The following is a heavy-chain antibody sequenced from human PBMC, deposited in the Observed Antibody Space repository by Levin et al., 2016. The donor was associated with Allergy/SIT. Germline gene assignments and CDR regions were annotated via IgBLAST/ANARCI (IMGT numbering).Heavy chain of an antibody. Sequence: WVRQAPGQRLEWMGWINAGNGNTKNSQKFQGRVTMTTDTSTSTAYMELRSLRSDDTAVYYCARDLRYYYDSSGYNDYWGQGTLVTVSS. J-gene: IGHJ4*02. D-gene: IGHD3-22*01. CDR3: ARDLRYYYDSSGYNDY. CDR2: INAGNGNT. V-gene: IGHV1-18*01.